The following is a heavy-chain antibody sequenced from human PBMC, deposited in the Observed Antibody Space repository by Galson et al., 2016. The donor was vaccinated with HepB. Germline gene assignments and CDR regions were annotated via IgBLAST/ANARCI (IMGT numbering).Heavy chain of an antibody. D-gene: IGHD3-16*01. V-gene: IGHV4-4*02. CDR1: GDSLISSTW. CDR2: IYHRGST. Sequence: SETLSLTCAVSGDSLISSTWWIWVRQPPGKGLEWIGDIYHRGSTNYNPSLKSRVTMSLDMSKNHFSLKLRSVTAADTAVYYCARGGDVAEYWGQGTLVTVSS. CDR3: ARGGDVAEY. J-gene: IGHJ4*02.